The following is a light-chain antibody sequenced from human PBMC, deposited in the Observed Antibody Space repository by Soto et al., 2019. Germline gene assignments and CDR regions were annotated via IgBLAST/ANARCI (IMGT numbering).Light chain of an antibody. Sequence: QSALTQPASVSGSPGQSITISCTGTSNDIGGYTYVSWYQQHPGKAPKLMIYEVSNRPSGVSYRFSGSKSGNTASLTISGLQAEDEADYYCTSYTSSSTWVFGGGTKLTVL. V-gene: IGLV2-14*01. CDR3: TSYTSSSTWV. CDR2: EVS. J-gene: IGLJ3*02. CDR1: SNDIGGYTY.